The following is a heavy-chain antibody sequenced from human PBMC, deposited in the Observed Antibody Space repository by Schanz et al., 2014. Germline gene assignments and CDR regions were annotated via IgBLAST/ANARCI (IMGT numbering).Heavy chain of an antibody. CDR2: MSWNAGSL. J-gene: IGHJ1*01. V-gene: IGHV3-9*01. CDR1: GFRFDDYA. CDR3: ARDTAQSCIGPSCFEYFQH. Sequence: EVQLVESGGGLVQPGRSLRLSCVASGFRFDDYAMHWVRQAPGKGLEWVSGMSWNAGSLGYGDSVKGRFTISRDNAKNSLYLQMNSLRAEDTALYYCARDTAQSCIGPSCFEYFQHWGQGVLVTVSS. D-gene: IGHD2-2*01.